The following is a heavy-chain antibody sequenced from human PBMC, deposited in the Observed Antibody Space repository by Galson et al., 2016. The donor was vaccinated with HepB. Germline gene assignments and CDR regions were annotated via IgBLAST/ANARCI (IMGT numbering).Heavy chain of an antibody. CDR2: LYGSGTT. J-gene: IGHJ6*04. Sequence: SLRLSCAASGFTFSSHGMHWVRQAPGKAMEWVSVLYGSGTTYYADSVQGRFTISRDDDQNTLFLQMDRLRPEDTATYFCARGFCGGTSCDGGFYYGMDVWGKGTRVIVSS. CDR3: ARGFCGGTSCDGGFYYGMDV. D-gene: IGHD2-21*01. CDR1: GFTFSSHG. V-gene: IGHV3-NL1*01.